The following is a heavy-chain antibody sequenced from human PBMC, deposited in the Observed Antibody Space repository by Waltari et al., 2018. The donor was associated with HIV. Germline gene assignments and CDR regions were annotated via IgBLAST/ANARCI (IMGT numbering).Heavy chain of an antibody. V-gene: IGHV4-39*01. J-gene: IGHJ4*02. Sequence: QLQLQESGPGLVKPSETLSLTCTVSGGSISSSSYYWGWIRQPPGKGLEWIGNIYYSGSTYYTPSLKSRVTIAVDTSKNQFSLKLSSVTAADTAVYYCARFHYYGSGSYDYYFDYWGQGTLVTVSS. CDR2: IYYSGST. CDR3: ARFHYYGSGSYDYYFDY. D-gene: IGHD3-10*01. CDR1: GGSISSSSYY.